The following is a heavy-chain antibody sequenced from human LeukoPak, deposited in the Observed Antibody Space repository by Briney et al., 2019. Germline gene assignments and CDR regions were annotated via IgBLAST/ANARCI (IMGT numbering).Heavy chain of an antibody. D-gene: IGHD3-3*01. CDR1: GGTFSSYA. CDR3: ARNTIFGVDGSFYYYFMDV. CDR2: IIPIFGTA. J-gene: IGHJ6*03. V-gene: IGHV1-69*06. Sequence: ASVKVSCKASGGTFSSYAISWVRQAPGQGLEWMGGIIPIFGTANYAQKFQGRVTITADKSTGTAYMGLSSLRSADTAVYYCARNTIFGVDGSFYYYFMDVWGKGTTVTVSS.